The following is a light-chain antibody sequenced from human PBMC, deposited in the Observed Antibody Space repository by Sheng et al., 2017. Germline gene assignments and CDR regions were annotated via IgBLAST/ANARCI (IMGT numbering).Light chain of an antibody. Sequence: DIQMTQSPSSLSASVEDRVTITCRASQNINNYLNWYQQKPGKAPKLLIYAASSLQSGVPSRFSGSGSGTEFTLTISSLQSEDFAIYYCQQSYITPRTFDQGTKVEIK. J-gene: IGKJ1*01. CDR1: QNINNY. CDR2: AAS. CDR3: QQSYITPRT. V-gene: IGKV1-39*01.